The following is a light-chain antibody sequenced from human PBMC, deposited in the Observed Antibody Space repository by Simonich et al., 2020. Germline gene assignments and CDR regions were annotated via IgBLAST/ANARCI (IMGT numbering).Light chain of an antibody. Sequence: QSALTQPASVSGSPGQPITISCTGTSSYVGGYNYVSWYQQHPGKAPKLLIYDVRKRPSGVSNRFSGSKSGSTASLTISGLQAEDEADYYCSSYTSSSTLVFGGGTKLTVL. CDR3: SSYTSSSTLV. J-gene: IGLJ2*01. CDR1: SSYVGGYNY. CDR2: DVR. V-gene: IGLV2-14*01.